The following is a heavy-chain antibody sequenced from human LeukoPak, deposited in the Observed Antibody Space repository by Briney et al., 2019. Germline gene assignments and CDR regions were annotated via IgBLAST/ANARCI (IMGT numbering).Heavy chain of an antibody. CDR1: GFTFSTHV. Sequence: PGGSLRLSCAASGFTFSTHVMNWVRQAPRKGLEWVSSITSTSKYIYYADSVKGRFTISRDNAKNSLYLQMNSLRVEDTAVYYCARDWGERRMLVAGNDYYWFDPWGQGTLVTVSS. CDR3: ARDWGERRMLVAGNDYYWFDP. CDR2: ITSTSKYI. V-gene: IGHV3-21*01. J-gene: IGHJ5*02. D-gene: IGHD6-19*01.